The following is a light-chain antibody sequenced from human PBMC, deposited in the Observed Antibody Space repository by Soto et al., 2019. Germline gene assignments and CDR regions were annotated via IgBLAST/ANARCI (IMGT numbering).Light chain of an antibody. CDR3: QQLNGYQLA. CDR2: SAS. V-gene: IGKV1-9*01. Sequence: DIQLTQSPSFLSAFVGDTVTITCQASQAMSTYLAWYQQKPGKVPKLLIRSASTLQSGVPPRFSGGGSGTEFTLTISTLQPDDSGIYHCQQLNGYQLAFGGGTNVEIK. CDR1: QAMSTY. J-gene: IGKJ4*01.